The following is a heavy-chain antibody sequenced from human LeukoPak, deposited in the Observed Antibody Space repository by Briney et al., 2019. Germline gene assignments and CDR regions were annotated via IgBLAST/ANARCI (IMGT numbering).Heavy chain of an antibody. Sequence: PGGSLRLSCAASGFTFDDYAMHWVRQAPGKGLEWVSCISWNSGSIGYADSVKGRFTISRDNAKNSLYLQMNSLRAEDTALYYCAKDRWYSGYDYLFDYWGQGTLVTVSS. V-gene: IGHV3-9*01. J-gene: IGHJ4*02. CDR1: GFTFDDYA. CDR3: AKDRWYSGYDYLFDY. D-gene: IGHD5-12*01. CDR2: ISWNSGSI.